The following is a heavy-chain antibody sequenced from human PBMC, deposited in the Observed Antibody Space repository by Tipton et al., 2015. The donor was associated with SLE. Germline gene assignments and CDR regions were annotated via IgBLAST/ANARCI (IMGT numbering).Heavy chain of an antibody. CDR2: MHHTGAT. Sequence: TLSLTCAVSGGSIRSSNWWSWVRQPPGKGLEWIGSMHHTGATYSSPSLKSRVTLSLDKSQNQFSLKLTSVTAADTAVYYCASLAGTYSSYFRDYWGRGALVSVSS. CDR3: ASLAGTYSSYFRDY. D-gene: IGHD1-26*01. CDR1: GGSIRSSNW. J-gene: IGHJ4*02. V-gene: IGHV4-4*02.